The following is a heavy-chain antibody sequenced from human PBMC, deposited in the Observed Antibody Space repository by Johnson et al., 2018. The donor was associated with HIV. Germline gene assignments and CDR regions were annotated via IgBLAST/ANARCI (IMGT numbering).Heavy chain of an antibody. CDR3: ARDWGRWGPFSRGRAFDI. V-gene: IGHV3-30-3*01. J-gene: IGHJ3*02. Sequence: QVQLVESGGGLVQPGGSLRLSCAASGFTVSSNYMSWVRQAPGKGLEWVAVIWYDGSNKYYADSVKGRITISRDNSKNPLYLQMNSLSAEDPAVYYCARDWGRWGPFSRGRAFDIWGQGTMVTVSS. CDR2: IWYDGSNK. CDR1: GFTVSSNY. D-gene: IGHD3-16*01.